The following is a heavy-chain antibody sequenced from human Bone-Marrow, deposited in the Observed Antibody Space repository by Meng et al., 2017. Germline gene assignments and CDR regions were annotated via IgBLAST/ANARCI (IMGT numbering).Heavy chain of an antibody. Sequence: GESLKISCAASGFTFSSYAMSWVRQAPGKGLEWVSAISGSGGSTYYADSVKGRFTISRDNSKNTLYLQMNSLRAEDTAVYYCATLVVPAAMRVFDYWGQGTLVTVPQ. J-gene: IGHJ4*02. V-gene: IGHV3-23*01. CDR3: ATLVVPAAMRVFDY. D-gene: IGHD2-2*01. CDR1: GFTFSSYA. CDR2: ISGSGGST.